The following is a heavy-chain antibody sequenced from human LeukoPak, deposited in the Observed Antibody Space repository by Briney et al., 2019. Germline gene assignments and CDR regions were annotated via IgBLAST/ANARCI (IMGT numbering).Heavy chain of an antibody. V-gene: IGHV4-59*08. J-gene: IGHJ4*02. CDR3: ARWSFYGSGSWGPYYFDY. D-gene: IGHD3-10*01. Sequence: SETLSLTCTVSGGSISSYYWSWIRQPPGKGLEWIGYIYYSGSTNYNPSLKSRVTISVDTSKNQFSLKLSSVTAADTAVYYCARWSFYGSGSWGPYYFDYWGQGTLVTVSS. CDR2: IYYSGST. CDR1: GGSISSYY.